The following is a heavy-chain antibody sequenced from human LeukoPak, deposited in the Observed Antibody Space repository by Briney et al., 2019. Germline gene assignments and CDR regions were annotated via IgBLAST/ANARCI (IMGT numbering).Heavy chain of an antibody. CDR1: GFTFSSCA. Sequence: GGSLRLSCAASGFTFSSCAMSWVRQAPGKGLEWVSVVSGSGATNYADSVKGRFTISRDNSKNTLYLQMNSLRADDTAVYYCAKGAMAMRYSHSDFWGQGTLVTVSS. J-gene: IGHJ4*02. CDR2: VSGSGAT. V-gene: IGHV3-23*01. D-gene: IGHD2-15*01. CDR3: AKGAMAMRYSHSDF.